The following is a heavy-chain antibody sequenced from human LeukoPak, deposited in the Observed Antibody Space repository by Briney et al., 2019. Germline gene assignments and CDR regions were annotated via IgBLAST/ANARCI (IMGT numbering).Heavy chain of an antibody. J-gene: IGHJ3*02. CDR1: GGSISSSSYY. D-gene: IGHD3-22*01. V-gene: IGHV4-39*01. Sequence: SETLSLTCTVSGGSISSSSYYWGWIRQAPGKGLEWIGSIYYSGSTYYNPSLKSRVTISVDTSKNQFSLKLSSVTAADTAVYYCARRLLPIVVVRGGAFDIWGQGTMVTVSS. CDR2: IYYSGST. CDR3: ARRLLPIVVVRGGAFDI.